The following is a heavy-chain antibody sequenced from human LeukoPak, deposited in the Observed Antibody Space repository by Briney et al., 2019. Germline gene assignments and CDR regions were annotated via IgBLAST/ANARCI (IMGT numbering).Heavy chain of an antibody. V-gene: IGHV4-39*07. CDR2: IYHSGST. CDR1: GASITSSGYY. J-gene: IGHJ5*02. D-gene: IGHD3-10*01. CDR3: ARGQFIYGTYNWFDP. Sequence: PSETLSLTCTVSGASITSSGYYWGWIRQPPGKGLEWIGTIYHSGSTYYNPSLKSRVTISVDTSKNQVSLKLSSVTAADTAAYYCARGQFIYGTYNWFDPWGQGTLVTVSS.